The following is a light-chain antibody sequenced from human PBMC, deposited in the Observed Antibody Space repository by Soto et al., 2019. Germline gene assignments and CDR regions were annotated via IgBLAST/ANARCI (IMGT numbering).Light chain of an antibody. Sequence: EIVLTQSPATQSVSPGERVTLSCRASQSLYTNLAWYQQKPGQAPRVLIYGASTRPTGIPARFTGIGSGTEFTLTISSLQSEDSAVYYCQQYNQWPITFGQGTRLEI. CDR3: QQYNQWPIT. J-gene: IGKJ5*01. CDR2: GAS. V-gene: IGKV3-15*01. CDR1: QSLYTN.